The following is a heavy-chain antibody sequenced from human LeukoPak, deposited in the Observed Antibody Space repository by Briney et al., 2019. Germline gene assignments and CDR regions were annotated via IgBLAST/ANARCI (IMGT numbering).Heavy chain of an antibody. Sequence: GASVKVSCKASGYTFTSYGISWVRQAPGKGLEWMGWISAYNGNTNYAQKLHGRVTMTTDTSTSTAYMGLRSLRSDDSAVYYCARGGEYSSGWYALVSVFMDVWGKGTTVTISS. CDR3: ARGGEYSSGWYALVSVFMDV. CDR2: ISAYNGNT. D-gene: IGHD6-19*01. CDR1: GYTFTSYG. V-gene: IGHV1-18*01. J-gene: IGHJ6*04.